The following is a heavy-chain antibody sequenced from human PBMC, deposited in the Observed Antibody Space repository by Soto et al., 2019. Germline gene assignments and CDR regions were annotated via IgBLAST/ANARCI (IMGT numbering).Heavy chain of an antibody. Sequence: PGESLKISCKGSGYTFTNYWIGWVRQMPGKGLEWMGIIYPGDSDTKYNPSFQGQVTISADKSITTTYLQWSSLKASDTTIYYCAASIFYYGMDVWGQGTTVTVSS. V-gene: IGHV5-51*01. CDR1: GYTFTNYW. J-gene: IGHJ6*02. CDR2: IYPGDSDT. CDR3: AASIFYYGMDV.